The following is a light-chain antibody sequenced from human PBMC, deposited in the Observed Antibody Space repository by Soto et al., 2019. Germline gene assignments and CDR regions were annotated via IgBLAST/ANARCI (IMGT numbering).Light chain of an antibody. Sequence: EIVMTQSPATLSVSPGERATLSCRANQSVSSNLAWYQQKPGQAPRLLISDASNRATGIPARFSGSGSGTDFTLTISSLEPEDFAVYYCQRYNRWPLSFGGGTKVDIK. CDR2: DAS. CDR1: QSVSSN. V-gene: IGKV3D-15*01. CDR3: QRYNRWPLS. J-gene: IGKJ4*01.